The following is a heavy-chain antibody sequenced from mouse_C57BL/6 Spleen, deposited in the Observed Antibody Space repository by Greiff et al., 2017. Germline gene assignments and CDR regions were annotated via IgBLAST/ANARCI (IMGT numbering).Heavy chain of an antibody. J-gene: IGHJ3*01. CDR2: INPSNGGT. CDR3: AREERYGSDWFAY. D-gene: IGHD1-1*01. Sequence: QVQLQQPGTELVKPGASVKLSCKASGYTFTSYWMHWVKQRPGQGLEWIGNINPSNGGTNYNEKFKSKATLTVDKSSSTAYMQLSSLTSEDSAVXYCAREERYGSDWFAYWGQGTLVTVSA. CDR1: GYTFTSYW. V-gene: IGHV1-53*01.